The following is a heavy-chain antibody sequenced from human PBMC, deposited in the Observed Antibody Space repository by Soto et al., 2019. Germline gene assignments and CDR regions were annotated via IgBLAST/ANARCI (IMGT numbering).Heavy chain of an antibody. Sequence: EVQLVESGGGLIQPGGSLRLSCAVSGFTVSNNYMSWVRQAPGKGLEGVSVIYSGGYTAYGDSVKGRFTISRDNSKNTLFIQINGLRAADAALFYGAPRGGGGGYWGQGTLVTVSS. J-gene: IGHJ4*02. CDR1: GFTVSNNY. D-gene: IGHD3-16*01. CDR3: APRGGGGGY. CDR2: IYSGGYT. V-gene: IGHV3-53*01.